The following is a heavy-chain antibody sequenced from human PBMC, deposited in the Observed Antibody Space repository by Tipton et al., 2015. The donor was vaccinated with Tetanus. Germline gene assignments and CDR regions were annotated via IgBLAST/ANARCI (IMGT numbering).Heavy chain of an antibody. D-gene: IGHD6-19*01. Sequence: TLSLTCTVSGGSMSSYYWSWIRQPPGKELEWIGYVYYSGTTNYNPSLKSRVTISADTSKNQFSLKVSSVTAADTAIYYCVRYYTVTDTGYYFDNWGQGALVTVSS. V-gene: IGHV4-59*08. CDR2: VYYSGTT. CDR1: GGSMSSYY. CDR3: VRYYTVTDTGYYFDN. J-gene: IGHJ4*02.